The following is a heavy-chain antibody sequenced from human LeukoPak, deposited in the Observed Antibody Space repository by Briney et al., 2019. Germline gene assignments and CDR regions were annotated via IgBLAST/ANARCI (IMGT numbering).Heavy chain of an antibody. D-gene: IGHD3-10*01. V-gene: IGHV1-8*01. J-gene: IGHJ4*02. CDR2: MNPNSGNT. CDR1: GYTFTSYD. Sequence: ASVKVSCKASGYTFTSYDINWVRQATGQGLEWMGWMNPNSGNTGYAQKFQGRVTMTRNTSISTAYMELSSLRSEDTAVYYCARSVSMARGVILGYWGQGTLVTVSS. CDR3: ARSVSMARGVILGY.